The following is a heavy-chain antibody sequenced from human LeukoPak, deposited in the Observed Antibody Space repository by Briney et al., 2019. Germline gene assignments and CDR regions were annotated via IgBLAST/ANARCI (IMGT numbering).Heavy chain of an antibody. D-gene: IGHD5-18*01. CDR2: INRDGSRT. J-gene: IGHJ4*02. CDR3: ARGGSDTAMAHDY. CDR1: GFTFSNHW. Sequence: GGSLRLSCAASGFTFSNHWMHWVRQAPGKGLMWVLRINRDGSRTDYADSVKGRFTISRDDAKNTLYLQVNSLRAEDTAVYFCARGGSDTAMAHDYWGQGTLVTVSS. V-gene: IGHV3-74*01.